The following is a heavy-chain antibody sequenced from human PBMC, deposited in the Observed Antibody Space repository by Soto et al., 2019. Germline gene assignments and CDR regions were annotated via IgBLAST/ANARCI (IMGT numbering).Heavy chain of an antibody. CDR1: GGSISSYY. J-gene: IGHJ6*02. CDR3: ARVKERELVRPGYYYGMGV. D-gene: IGHD6-6*01. CDR2: IYYSGST. Sequence: QVQLQESGPGLVKPSETLSLTCTVSGGSISSYYWSWIRQPPGKGLEWIGYIYYSGSTNYNPSLKSRVTISVDTSKNQFSLKLSSVTAADTAVYYCARVKERELVRPGYYYGMGVWGQGTTVTVSS. V-gene: IGHV4-59*01.